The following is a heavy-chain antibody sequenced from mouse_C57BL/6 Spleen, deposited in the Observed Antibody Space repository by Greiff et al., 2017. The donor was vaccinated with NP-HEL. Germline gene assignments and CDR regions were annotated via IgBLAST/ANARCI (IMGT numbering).Heavy chain of an antibody. CDR2: IDPSDSET. CDR1: GYTFTSYW. J-gene: IGHJ1*03. Sequence: QVQLKQPGAELVRPGSSVKLSCKASGYTFTSYWMHWVKQRPIQGLEWIGNIDPSDSETHYNQKFKDKATLTVDKSSSTAYMQLSSLTSEDSAVYYCASHLDYYGSSYRYFDVWGTGTTVTVSS. V-gene: IGHV1-52*01. CDR3: ASHLDYYGSSYRYFDV. D-gene: IGHD1-1*01.